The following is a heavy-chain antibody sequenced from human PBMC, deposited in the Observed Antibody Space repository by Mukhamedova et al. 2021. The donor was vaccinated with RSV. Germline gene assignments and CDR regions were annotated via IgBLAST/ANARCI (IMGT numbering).Heavy chain of an antibody. Sequence: YAMSWVRQAPGKGLEGVSTIGGSGTRTYYADSVQGRFTISRDNSKNTLYLQMDSLRAEDTALYYCAKDFVAPVPGHDGLAIWGQG. V-gene: IGHV3-23*01. D-gene: IGHD6-19*01. J-gene: IGHJ3*02. CDR2: IGGSGTRT. CDR1: YA. CDR3: AKDFVAPVPGHDGLAI.